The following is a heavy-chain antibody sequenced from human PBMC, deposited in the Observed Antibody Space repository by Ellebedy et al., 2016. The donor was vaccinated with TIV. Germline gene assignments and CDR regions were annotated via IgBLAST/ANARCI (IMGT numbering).Heavy chain of an antibody. V-gene: IGHV3-66*01. CDR2: IYSDGST. D-gene: IGHD5-12*01. CDR1: GFTVSSNY. CDR3: ARAGRLRGFDY. J-gene: IGHJ4*02. Sequence: PGGSLRLSCAASGFTVSSNYMSWVRQAPGKGLEWVSVIYSDGSTYYADSVKGRFTISRDNSKNTLYLQMNSLRAEDTAVYYCARAGRLRGFDYWGQGTLVTVSS.